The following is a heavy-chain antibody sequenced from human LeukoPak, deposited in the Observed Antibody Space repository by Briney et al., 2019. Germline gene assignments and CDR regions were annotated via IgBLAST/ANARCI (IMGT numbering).Heavy chain of an antibody. V-gene: IGHV3-7*01. Sequence: GGSLRLSCAASGFTFSSYWMSWVRQAPGKGLEWLANIKQDGSAKYYVDSVKGRFTISRDNAKNSLYLQMNSLRAEDTAVYYCARIAFTILYYMDVWGKGTTVTISS. CDR1: GFTFSSYW. D-gene: IGHD3-10*01. J-gene: IGHJ6*03. CDR3: ARIAFTILYYMDV. CDR2: IKQDGSAK.